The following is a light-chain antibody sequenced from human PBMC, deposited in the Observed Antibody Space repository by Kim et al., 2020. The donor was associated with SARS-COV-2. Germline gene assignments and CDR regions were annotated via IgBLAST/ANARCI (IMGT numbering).Light chain of an antibody. V-gene: IGKV3-20*01. CDR2: GAS. Sequence: SPGESVSLSCRASHSVSSSQLAWYQQRPGQAPRLLIYGASSRATGIPDRFSGSGSGTDFTLTISRLEPEDFAVYYCQQYGSSSFTFGPGTKVDIK. J-gene: IGKJ3*01. CDR3: QQYGSSSFT. CDR1: HSVSSSQ.